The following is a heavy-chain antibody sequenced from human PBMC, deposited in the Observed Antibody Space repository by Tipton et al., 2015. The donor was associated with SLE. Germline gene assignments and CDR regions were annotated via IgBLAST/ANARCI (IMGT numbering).Heavy chain of an antibody. V-gene: IGHV4-61*02. CDR3: ARDPVAGRGIDY. Sequence: LRLSCTVSGGSISSGSHYWSWIRQPAGKGLEWIGRIYTSGSTNYNPSLKSRLTISVDTPKNRFSLKLSPVTAADTAVYYCARDPVAGRGIDYWGQGTLVTVSS. J-gene: IGHJ4*02. D-gene: IGHD6-19*01. CDR1: GGSISSGSHY. CDR2: IYTSGST.